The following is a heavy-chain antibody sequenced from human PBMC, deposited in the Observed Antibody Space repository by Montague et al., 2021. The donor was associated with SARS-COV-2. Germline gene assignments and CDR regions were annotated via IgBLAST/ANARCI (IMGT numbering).Heavy chain of an antibody. D-gene: IGHD6-19*01. Sequence: SLRLSCAASGFTFNNYWMHWVRQVPRKGLLWVSRINRDGSSTTYADFVKGRFTISRDNAKNTLYLQVNSLRDDDTAVYYCAREAYNSGDFDFWGQGTLVTVSS. V-gene: IGHV3-74*01. J-gene: IGHJ4*02. CDR2: INRDGSST. CDR1: GFTFNNYW. CDR3: AREAYNSGDFDF.